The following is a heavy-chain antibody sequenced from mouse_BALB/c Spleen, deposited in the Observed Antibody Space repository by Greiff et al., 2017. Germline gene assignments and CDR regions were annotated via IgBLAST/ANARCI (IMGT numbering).Heavy chain of an antibody. Sequence: EVQLQQSGPELVKPGASVKISCKASGYTFTDYNMHWVKQSHGKSLEWIGYIYPYNGGTGYNQKFKSKATLTVDNSSSTAYMELRSLTSEDSAVYYCARQRTMITTWYFDVWGAGTTVTVSS. CDR3: ARQRTMITTWYFDV. CDR2: IYPYNGGT. J-gene: IGHJ1*01. CDR1: GYTFTDYN. D-gene: IGHD2-4*01. V-gene: IGHV1S29*02.